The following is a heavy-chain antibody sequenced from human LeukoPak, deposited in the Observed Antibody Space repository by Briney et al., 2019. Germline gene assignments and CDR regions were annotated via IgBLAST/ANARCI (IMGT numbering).Heavy chain of an antibody. CDR2: INPSGGST. Sequence: GASVKVSCKASGYSFTGYYMHWVRQAPGQGLEWMGWINPSGGSTSNAQKFQGRVTMTRDMSTSTVYMELSSLTSEDMAIYYCAKYGLSPYFDYWGQGTLVTVSS. V-gene: IGHV1-46*01. J-gene: IGHJ4*02. CDR1: GYSFTGYY. CDR3: AKYGLSPYFDY. D-gene: IGHD4-17*01.